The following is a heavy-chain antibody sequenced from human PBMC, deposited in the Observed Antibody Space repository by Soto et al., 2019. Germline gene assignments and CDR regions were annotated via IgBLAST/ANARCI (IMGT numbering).Heavy chain of an antibody. CDR2: ISRDGSSK. D-gene: IGHD2-8*01. J-gene: IGHJ4*02. V-gene: IGHV3-30-3*01. CDR3: ARSRNGAVPDSINF. Sequence: QVHLVESGGGVVQPGGSLRLSCVASGFTFSRYAMHGVRQAPGQGLEWVAVISRDGSSKYYGDSVKGRFTVSRDNSNNTLYLSMTSLRPDDTAVFYCARSRNGAVPDSINFWGQGTLVTVSS. CDR1: GFTFSRYA.